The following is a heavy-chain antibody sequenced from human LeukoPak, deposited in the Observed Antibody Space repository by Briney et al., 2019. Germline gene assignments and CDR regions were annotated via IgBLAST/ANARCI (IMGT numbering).Heavy chain of an antibody. CDR1: GGSISNYY. CDR3: ARGRAVAEY. Sequence: SETLSLTCTVSGGSISNYYWSWIRQPARKGLEWIGRINTSGSTNYNPSLKSRVTMSADTSKNQFSLQLSSVTATDTAVYCCARGRAVAEYWGQGILVTVSS. D-gene: IGHD6-19*01. J-gene: IGHJ4*02. V-gene: IGHV4-4*07. CDR2: INTSGST.